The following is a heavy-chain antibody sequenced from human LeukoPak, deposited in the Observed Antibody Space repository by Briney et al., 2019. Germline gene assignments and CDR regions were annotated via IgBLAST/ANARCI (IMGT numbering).Heavy chain of an antibody. V-gene: IGHV4-59*01. CDR3: ARANSGLDY. CDR2: IYYSGST. J-gene: IGHJ4*02. D-gene: IGHD2-21*01. CDR1: GGSITNYY. Sequence: SETLSLTCTVSGGSITNYYWSWIRQPPGKGLEWIGYIYYSGSTDYHPSLKSRVTISVDMSRNQFSLKLSSVTAADTAVYYCARANSGLDYWGQGAQVTVSS.